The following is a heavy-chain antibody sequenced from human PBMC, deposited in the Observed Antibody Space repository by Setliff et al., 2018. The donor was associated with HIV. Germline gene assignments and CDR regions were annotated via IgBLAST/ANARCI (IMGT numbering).Heavy chain of an antibody. Sequence: SGGSLRLSCAASRFTFSSYAMSWVRQAPGKGLEWVSDISGSGGSTYYADSVKGRFTISRDNSKNTLYLQMNSLRAEDTAVYYCAKSWSGSYFDYWGQGTLVTVSS. D-gene: IGHD2-15*01. CDR3: AKSWSGSYFDY. V-gene: IGHV3-23*01. CDR1: RFTFSSYA. J-gene: IGHJ4*02. CDR2: ISGSGGST.